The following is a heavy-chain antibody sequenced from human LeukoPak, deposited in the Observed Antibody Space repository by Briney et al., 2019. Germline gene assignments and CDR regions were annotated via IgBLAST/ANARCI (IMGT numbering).Heavy chain of an antibody. J-gene: IGHJ4*02. Sequence: SETLSLTCSVSGGSLTNYYWGWIRQPPGKGLEFIGYIHSDGTTNYDSSLQSRVAISLDTSKIQFSLRLYSVAAADTALYFCARLNFRGGEALHFDSWGQGTLVTVSS. CDR1: GGSLTNYY. CDR3: ARLNFRGGEALHFDS. CDR2: IHSDGTT. V-gene: IGHV4-4*09. D-gene: IGHD3-16*01.